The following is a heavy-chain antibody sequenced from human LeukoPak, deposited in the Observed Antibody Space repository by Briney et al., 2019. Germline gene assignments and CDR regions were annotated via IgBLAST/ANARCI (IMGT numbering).Heavy chain of an antibody. J-gene: IGHJ5*02. V-gene: IGHV3-48*03. CDR2: ISRSGSTT. D-gene: IGHD1-26*01. Sequence: GGSLRLPCAASGVTFSSYEMNWVRQAPGKGLEWVSYISRSGSTTYYADSVKGRFTISRDNAKNLLYLQMHSLRAEDTALYYCAKDPGWDQLSEPFDPWGQGTLVTVSS. CDR3: AKDPGWDQLSEPFDP. CDR1: GVTFSSYE.